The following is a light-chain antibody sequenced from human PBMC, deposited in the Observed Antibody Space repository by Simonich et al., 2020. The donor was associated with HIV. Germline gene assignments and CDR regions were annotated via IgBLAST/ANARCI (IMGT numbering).Light chain of an antibody. CDR2: WAS. CDR3: QQYYSTPPT. CDR1: QSVLYSSNNKDY. Sequence: VMPQSPDSLAVSMGERATINCKSSQSVLYSSNNKDYLSWYKQKPGKPPKLLIYWASTRQSGVPDRFSASGSGTDFTLTISSLQAEDVAVYYCQQYYSTPPTFGQGTKVEI. V-gene: IGKV4-1*01. J-gene: IGKJ1*01.